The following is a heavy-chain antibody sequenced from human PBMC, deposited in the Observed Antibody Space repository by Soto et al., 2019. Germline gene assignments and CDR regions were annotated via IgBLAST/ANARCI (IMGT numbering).Heavy chain of an antibody. Sequence: AGGSLRLSCAASGFTFSSYSMNWVRQAPGKGLEWVSSISISSSYIYYADSVKGRFTISRDNAKNSLYLQMNSLRAEDTAVYFCAREGSYWNDVGPDWGQGTLVTVSS. CDR2: ISISSSYI. V-gene: IGHV3-21*01. CDR3: AREGSYWNDVGPD. D-gene: IGHD1-1*01. CDR1: GFTFSSYS. J-gene: IGHJ4*02.